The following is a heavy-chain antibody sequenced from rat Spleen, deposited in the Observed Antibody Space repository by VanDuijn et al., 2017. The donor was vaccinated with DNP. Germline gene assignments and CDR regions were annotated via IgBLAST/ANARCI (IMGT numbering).Heavy chain of an antibody. Sequence: EVQLVESGGGLVQPGRSLKLSCAASGFTFSNYGMAWVRQAPKKGLEWVATISTSGGSTYYRDSVKGRFTISRDNAKSTLYLQMDSLRSEDTATYYCTTLRSSSYYAMDAWGQGTSVTVSS. CDR3: TTLRSSSYYAMDA. V-gene: IGHV5-27*01. CDR1: GFTFSNYG. CDR2: ISTSGGST. J-gene: IGHJ4*01. D-gene: IGHD1-2*01.